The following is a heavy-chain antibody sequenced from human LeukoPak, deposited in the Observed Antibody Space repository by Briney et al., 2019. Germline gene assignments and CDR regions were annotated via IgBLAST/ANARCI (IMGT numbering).Heavy chain of an antibody. V-gene: IGHV4-39*07. J-gene: IGHJ4*02. CDR1: GGPISSSSYY. Sequence: SETLSLTCTVSGGPISSSSYYWGWIRQPPGKGLEWIGSIYYSGSTYYNPSLKSRVTISVDTSKNQFSLKLSSVTAADTAVYYCARVGLRWYHYFDYWGQGTLVTVSS. CDR3: ARVGLRWYHYFDY. D-gene: IGHD4-23*01. CDR2: IYYSGST.